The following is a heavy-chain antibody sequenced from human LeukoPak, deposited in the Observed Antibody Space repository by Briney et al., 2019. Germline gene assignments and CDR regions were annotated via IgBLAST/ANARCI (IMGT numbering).Heavy chain of an antibody. CDR2: IWYDGSNK. J-gene: IGHJ4*02. CDR3: ARAASSGPAYYLDY. V-gene: IGHV3-33*01. D-gene: IGHD2-2*01. CDR1: GFTFSSYG. Sequence: GRSLRLSCAASGFTFSSYGMHWVRQAPGKGLEWVAVIWYDGSNKYYADSVKGRFTISRDNSKNTLYLQMNSLRAEDTAVYYCARAASSGPAYYLDYWGQGTLVTVSS.